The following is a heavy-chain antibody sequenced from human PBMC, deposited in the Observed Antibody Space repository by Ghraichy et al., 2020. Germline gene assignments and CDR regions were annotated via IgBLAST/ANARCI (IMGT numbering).Heavy chain of an antibody. Sequence: SETLSLTCTVSGASISGYYWNWIRQPPGKGLEWIAYIHYSGSTSYNPSLKSRVTISVDTSKNQFSLNLSSVTAADTAVYYCARRPWGGMDVWGQGSTVTVS. V-gene: IGHV4-59*08. D-gene: IGHD3-16*01. CDR3: ARRPWGGMDV. CDR1: GASISGYY. J-gene: IGHJ6*01. CDR2: IHYSGST.